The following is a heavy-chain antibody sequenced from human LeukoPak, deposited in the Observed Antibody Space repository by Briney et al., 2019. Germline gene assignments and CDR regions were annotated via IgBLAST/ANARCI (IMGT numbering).Heavy chain of an antibody. CDR3: VRGRFVATGFDP. Sequence: ASVKVSCKASGYTFTSYYMHWVRQAPGQGLEWMGIINPSGGSTSYAQKFQGRVTMTRNTSISTAYMELSSLRSEDTAVYYCVRGRFVATGFDPWGRGTLVTVSS. V-gene: IGHV1-46*01. J-gene: IGHJ5*02. D-gene: IGHD5-12*01. CDR1: GYTFTSYY. CDR2: INPSGGST.